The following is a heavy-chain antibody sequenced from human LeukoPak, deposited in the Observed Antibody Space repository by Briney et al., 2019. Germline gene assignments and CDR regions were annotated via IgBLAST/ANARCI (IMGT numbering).Heavy chain of an antibody. CDR3: ARIPYYYDQYYFDY. D-gene: IGHD3-22*01. J-gene: IGHJ4*02. Sequence: ASVKVSCKASGYTFTGYYMHWVRQAPGQGLEWTGWIKADSGGTRYAQQFQGRVTMTRDMSTSTVYMELSSLRSEDTAVYYCARIPYYYDQYYFDYWGQGTLVTVSS. CDR2: IKADSGGT. CDR1: GYTFTGYY. V-gene: IGHV1-2*02.